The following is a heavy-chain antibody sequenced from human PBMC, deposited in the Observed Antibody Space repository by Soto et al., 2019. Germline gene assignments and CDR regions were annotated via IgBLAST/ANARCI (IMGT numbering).Heavy chain of an antibody. CDR1: GGSISSSSYY. V-gene: IGHV4-39*01. CDR3: ARLDSIFSGRSNWFDT. Sequence: KPSETLSLTCTVSGGSISSSSYYWGWIRQPPGKGLEWIGSIYYSGSTYYNPSLKSRVTISVDTSKNQFSLKLSSVTAADTAVYYCARLDSIFSGRSNWFDTWGQGTLVTVSS. CDR2: IYYSGST. J-gene: IGHJ5*02. D-gene: IGHD3-9*01.